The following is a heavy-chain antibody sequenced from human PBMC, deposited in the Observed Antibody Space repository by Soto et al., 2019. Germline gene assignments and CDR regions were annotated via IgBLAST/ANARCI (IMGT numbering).Heavy chain of an antibody. D-gene: IGHD3-3*01. CDR2: IFYSGKT. V-gene: IGHV4-39*01. CDR1: GDSIGGSNFY. Sequence: SETLSLTCTVSGDSIGGSNFYWGWLRQPPGKGLERIGSIFYSGKTYYNQSLKSRVIMSVDTSKNQLSLRLNSVTAADTAVYNCVRTVRIAIFGVVTEFDPWGPGTLVPVSS. J-gene: IGHJ5*02. CDR3: VRTVRIAIFGVVTEFDP.